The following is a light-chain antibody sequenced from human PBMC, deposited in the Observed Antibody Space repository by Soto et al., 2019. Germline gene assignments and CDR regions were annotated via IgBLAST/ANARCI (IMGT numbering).Light chain of an antibody. CDR1: QSVSSSY. V-gene: IGKV3-20*01. J-gene: IGKJ5*01. CDR3: QQYGSSQIT. CDR2: GAS. Sequence: EIVLTQSPGTLSLSPGERATLSCRASQSVSSSYLAWYQQKPGQAPRLLSYGASSRATGIPDRFSGSGSGTDFTLTISRLEPEDFAVYYCQQYGSSQITFGQWTRLEIK.